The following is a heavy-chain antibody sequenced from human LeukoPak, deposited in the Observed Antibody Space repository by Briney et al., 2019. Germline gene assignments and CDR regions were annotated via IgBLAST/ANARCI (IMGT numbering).Heavy chain of an antibody. J-gene: IGHJ3*02. CDR3: ERDGSCSSTSWRGAFDI. D-gene: IGHD2-2*01. Sequence: GASVKVSCKASGYTFTSYGISWVRQAPGRGHEWMGWISAYNGNTKYEQKLQGRVTITTDTATRTDYMELRSLRAEDTAVCYCERDGSCSSTSWRGAFDIWGQGTMVTVSS. CDR2: ISAYNGNT. CDR1: GYTFTSYG. V-gene: IGHV1-18*01.